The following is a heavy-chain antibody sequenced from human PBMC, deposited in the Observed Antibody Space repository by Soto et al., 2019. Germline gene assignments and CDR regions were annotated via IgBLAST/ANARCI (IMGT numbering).Heavy chain of an antibody. D-gene: IGHD3-16*01. CDR2: INPNSGGT. CDR3: ARDRFKGEGAFDI. J-gene: IGHJ3*02. Sequence: QVQLVQSGAEVKKPGASVKVSCKASGYTFTGYYMHWVRQAPGQGLEWMGWINPNSGGTNYAQKFQGWVTMTRDTSISTAYMELSRVRSDDTAVYYCARDRFKGEGAFDIWGQGTMVTVSS. CDR1: GYTFTGYY. V-gene: IGHV1-2*04.